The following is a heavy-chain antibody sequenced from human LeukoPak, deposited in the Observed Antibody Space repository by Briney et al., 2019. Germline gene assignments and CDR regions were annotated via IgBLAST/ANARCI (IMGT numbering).Heavy chain of an antibody. CDR1: GYTFTSYG. CDR3: ATSITAAGPGFDY. CDR2: ITPYNGNT. Sequence: GASVKVSCKASGYTFTSYGLSWVRQAPGQGLEWMGWITPYNGNTHYAQNLQGRVTMTTDTSTTTAYMELRSLRSEDTAVYYCATSITAAGPGFDYWGQGTLVTVSS. D-gene: IGHD6-13*01. J-gene: IGHJ4*02. V-gene: IGHV1-18*01.